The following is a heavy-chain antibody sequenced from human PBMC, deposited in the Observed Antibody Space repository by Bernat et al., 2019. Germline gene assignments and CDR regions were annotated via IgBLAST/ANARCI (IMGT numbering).Heavy chain of an antibody. CDR3: ARVFRSTLYFYYGMDV. CDR1: GVTFNSYE. D-gene: IGHD1-1*01. CDR2: VSSSGSSI. V-gene: IGHV3-48*03. Sequence: EVQLVESGGGVVQPGGSLRLSCAASGVTFNSYELNWVRQAPGNGLECVSYVSSSGSSIYYADSVKGRFNISRDNAKNSLFLQMNSLRAEDTAVYYCARVFRSTLYFYYGMDVWGQGTTVTVSS. J-gene: IGHJ6*01.